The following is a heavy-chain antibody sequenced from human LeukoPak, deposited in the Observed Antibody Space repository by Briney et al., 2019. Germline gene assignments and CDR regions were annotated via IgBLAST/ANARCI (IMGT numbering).Heavy chain of an antibody. J-gene: IGHJ4*02. D-gene: IGHD2-2*01. CDR2: ISADGDST. V-gene: IGHV3-23*01. Sequence: GGSLRLSCAASGFTFRSYAMNWVRQAPGKGLEWASAISADGDSTYYADSVKGRFTISRDNSKNTLYLQMNSLRPGDTAVYYCAKRRYCTSTSCHDFDYWGQGTLVTVSS. CDR3: AKRRYCTSTSCHDFDY. CDR1: GFTFRSYA.